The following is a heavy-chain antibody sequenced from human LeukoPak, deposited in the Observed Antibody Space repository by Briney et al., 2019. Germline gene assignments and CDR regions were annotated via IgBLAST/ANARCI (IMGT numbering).Heavy chain of an antibody. V-gene: IGHV1-2*02. CDR2: INPNSGGT. D-gene: IGHD6-13*01. J-gene: IGHJ4*02. CDR1: GYTFTGYY. Sequence: ASVKVSCKASGYTFTGYYMHWVRQAPGQGLEWMGWINPNSGGTNYAQKFQGRVTMTWDTSISTAYMELSRLRSDDTAVYYCARVPCSSCHFDYWGQGTLVTVSS. CDR3: ARVPCSSCHFDY.